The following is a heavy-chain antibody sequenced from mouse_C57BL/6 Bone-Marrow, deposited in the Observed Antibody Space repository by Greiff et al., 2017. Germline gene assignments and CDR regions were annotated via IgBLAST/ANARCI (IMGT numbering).Heavy chain of an antibody. D-gene: IGHD2-4*01. V-gene: IGHV5-2*03. J-gene: IGHJ3*01. CDR1: EYEFPSHD. CDR3: ARRSSSMITTAY. Sequence: EVKVEESGGGLVQPGESLKLSCESNEYEFPSHDMSWVRKTPEKRLELVAAINSDGGSTYYPDTMERRFIISRDNTKKTLYLQMGSLRAEDTALYYCARRSSSMITTAYWGQGTLVTVSA. CDR2: INSDGGST.